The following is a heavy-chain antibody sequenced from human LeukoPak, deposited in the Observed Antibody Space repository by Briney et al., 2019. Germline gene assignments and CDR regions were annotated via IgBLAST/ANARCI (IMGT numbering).Heavy chain of an antibody. CDR1: GFTFSSYS. CDR3: ARDMLAVAGMDY. CDR2: ISISSIYI. V-gene: IGHV3-21*01. Sequence: GGSMRLSCAASGFTFSSYSMNWVRQAPGKGREWVSSISISSIYIYYADSVKGRFTISRDNAKNSLCLQINSLRAEDTAVYYCARDMLAVAGMDYWGQGTLVTVSS. J-gene: IGHJ4*02. D-gene: IGHD6-19*01.